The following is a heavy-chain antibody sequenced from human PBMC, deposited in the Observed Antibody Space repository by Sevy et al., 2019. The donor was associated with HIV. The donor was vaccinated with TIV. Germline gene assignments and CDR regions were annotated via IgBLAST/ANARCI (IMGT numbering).Heavy chain of an antibody. V-gene: IGHV3-11*01. CDR1: GFTFSDYY. J-gene: IGHJ6*02. Sequence: GGSLRLSCTASGFTFSDYYMNWIRQTPGKGPEWISYIDTRGGTMDYADSVKGRFTISRDKAKNSLYLQLDSLRAEDTDVYYCARDVFNCFSTSCYRSGLVSNYSYGMDVWGQGTTVTVSS. D-gene: IGHD2-2*02. CDR2: IDTRGGTM. CDR3: ARDVFNCFSTSCYRSGLVSNYSYGMDV.